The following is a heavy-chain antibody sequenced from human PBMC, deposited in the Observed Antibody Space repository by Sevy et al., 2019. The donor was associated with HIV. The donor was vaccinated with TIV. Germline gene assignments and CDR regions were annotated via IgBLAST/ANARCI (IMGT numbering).Heavy chain of an antibody. CDR1: GFTFSSYW. CDR2: IKQDGSEK. CDR3: ARDASMWIQLWLVDY. D-gene: IGHD5-18*01. V-gene: IGHV3-7*01. Sequence: GGSLRLSCAASGFTFSSYWMSWVRQAPGKGLEWVANIKQDGSEKYYVDSVKGRLTISRDNAKNSLYLQMNSLRAEDTAVYYCARDASMWIQLWLVDYWGQGTLVTVSS. J-gene: IGHJ4*02.